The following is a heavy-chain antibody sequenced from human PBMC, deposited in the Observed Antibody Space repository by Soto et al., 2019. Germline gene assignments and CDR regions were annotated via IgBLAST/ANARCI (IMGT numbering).Heavy chain of an antibody. V-gene: IGHV3-21*01. CDR3: AIVLWSGYRTHFDY. CDR1: GFTFSSYS. CDR2: ISSSSSYI. Sequence: EVQLVESGGGLVKPGGSLRLSCAASGFTFSSYSMNWVRQAPGKGLEWVSSISSSSSYIYYADSVKGRFTISRDNAKNSLYLQMNRLRAEDTAVYYCAIVLWSGYRTHFDYWGQGTLVTVSS. J-gene: IGHJ4*02. D-gene: IGHD3-3*01.